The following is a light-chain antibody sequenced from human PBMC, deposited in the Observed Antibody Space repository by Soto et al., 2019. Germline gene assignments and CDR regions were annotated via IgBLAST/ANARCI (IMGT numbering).Light chain of an antibody. CDR1: QGIRNF. CDR2: AAS. V-gene: IGKV1-27*01. Sequence: DIQMTQSPTSLSASVGDRVTITCRASQGIRNFVAWYQQKPGKAPKHSIYAASTLQSGVPSRFSGSGSGTDFTLTINSLQPEDVATYFCQKYSSVPVFGPGTKVEIK. J-gene: IGKJ3*01. CDR3: QKYSSVPV.